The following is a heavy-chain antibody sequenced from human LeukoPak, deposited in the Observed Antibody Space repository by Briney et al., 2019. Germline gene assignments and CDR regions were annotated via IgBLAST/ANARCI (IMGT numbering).Heavy chain of an antibody. CDR2: IDWDDDK. D-gene: IGHD3-10*01. CDR1: GFSRSTSGMR. Sequence: SGPTLVNPTQTLTLTCTFSGFSRSTSGMRVSWIRQPPGKALEWLARIDWDDDKFYSTSLKTRLTISKDTSKSQVVLTMTNMGPVDTATYYCARMATRGVNPYFDYWGQGTLVTVSS. V-gene: IGHV2-70*04. CDR3: ARMATRGVNPYFDY. J-gene: IGHJ4*02.